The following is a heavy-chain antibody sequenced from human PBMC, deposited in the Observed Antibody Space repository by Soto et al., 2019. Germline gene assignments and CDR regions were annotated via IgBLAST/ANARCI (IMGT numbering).Heavy chain of an antibody. J-gene: IGHJ4*02. Sequence: GGSLRLSCAASGFTISRHWMAWVRLAPGKGLEWVANIKPDGSDKYYVDSVRGRFTISRDNAKNSLFLQMNSLRAEDTAVYYCTVGSPFDYWGQGTLVTVSS. V-gene: IGHV3-7*01. CDR1: GFTISRHW. CDR2: IKPDGSDK. D-gene: IGHD3-10*01. CDR3: TVGSPFDY.